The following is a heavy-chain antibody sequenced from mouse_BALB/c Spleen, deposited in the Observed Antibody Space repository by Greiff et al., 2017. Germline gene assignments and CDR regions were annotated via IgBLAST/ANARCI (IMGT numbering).Heavy chain of an antibody. J-gene: IGHJ2*01. Sequence: VQLQQSGAELARPGASVKLSCKASGYTFTSYWMQWVKQRPGQGLEWIGAIYPGDGDTRYTQKFKGKATLTADKSSSTAYMQLSSLASEDSAVYYCARGGYDYYYFDYWGQGTTLTVSS. CDR3: ARGGYDYYYFDY. CDR1: GYTFTSYW. D-gene: IGHD2-4*01. V-gene: IGHV1-87*01. CDR2: IYPGDGDT.